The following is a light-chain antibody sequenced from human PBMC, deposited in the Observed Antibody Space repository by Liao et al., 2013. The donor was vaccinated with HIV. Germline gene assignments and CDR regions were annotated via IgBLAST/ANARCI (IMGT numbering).Light chain of an antibody. CDR1: KLGDKY. CDR2: QDS. V-gene: IGLV3-1*01. CDR3: QAWYSSTGV. Sequence: SYELTQPPSVSVSPGQTASITCSGDKLGDKYACWYQQKPGQSPVVVIYQDSKRPSGIPERFSGSNSGNTATLTISATQAVDAADYYCQAWYSSTGVFGGGTKLTV. J-gene: IGLJ3*02.